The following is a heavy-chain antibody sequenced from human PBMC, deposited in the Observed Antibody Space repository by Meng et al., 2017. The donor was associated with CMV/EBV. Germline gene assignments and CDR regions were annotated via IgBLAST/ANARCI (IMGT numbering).Heavy chain of an antibody. D-gene: IGHD6-13*01. CDR2: ISGSGGST. CDR1: GFTFSSYA. V-gene: IGHV3-23*01. J-gene: IGHJ6*02. Sequence: GGSLRLSCAASGFTFSSYAMSWVRQAPGKGLEWVSAISGSGGSTYYADSVKGRFTISRDNSKNTLYLQMNSLRAEDTAVYYCAKTTAVDTRSYYYYGMDVWGQGTTVTVSS. CDR3: AKTTAVDTRSYYYYGMDV.